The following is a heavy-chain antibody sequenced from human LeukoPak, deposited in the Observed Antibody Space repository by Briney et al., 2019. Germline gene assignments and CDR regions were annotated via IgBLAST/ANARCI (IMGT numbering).Heavy chain of an antibody. CDR1: GGSISSGDYY. D-gene: IGHD3-10*01. CDR3: ARDQGYGSGVFAV. V-gene: IGHV4-30-4*01. CDR2: IYYSGST. J-gene: IGHJ4*02. Sequence: PSETLSLTCTVSGGSISSGDYYWSWIRQPPGKGLEWIGYIYYSGSTYYNPSLKSRVTISVDTSKNQFSLKLSSVTAADTAVYYCARDQGYGSGVFAVWGQGTLVTVSS.